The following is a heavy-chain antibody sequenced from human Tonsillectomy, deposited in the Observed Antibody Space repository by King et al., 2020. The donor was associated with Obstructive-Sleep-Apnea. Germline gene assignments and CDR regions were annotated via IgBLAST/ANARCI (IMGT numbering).Heavy chain of an antibody. CDR1: GFTLSSYA. Sequence: VQLVESGGDLVQPGGSLRLSCAASGFTLSSYAMSWVRQAPGKGLEWVSAISGSGSSSGSSTYYADSVKGRCTISRDNSRHTLYLQMNSLRAEDTAVYYCAKHMTTEWYFDLWGRGTLVTVSS. J-gene: IGHJ2*01. CDR3: AKHMTTEWYFDL. CDR2: ISGSGSSSGSST. V-gene: IGHV3-23*04. D-gene: IGHD4-17*01.